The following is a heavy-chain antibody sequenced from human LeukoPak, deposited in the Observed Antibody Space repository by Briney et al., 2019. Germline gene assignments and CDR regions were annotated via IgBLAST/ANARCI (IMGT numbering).Heavy chain of an antibody. CDR1: GFPFSIYT. CDR2: VSGSSNDI. Sequence: GGSLRLSCAASGFPFSIYTMNWVRQAPGKGLEWVSSVSGSSNDIYYADSVKGRFTISRDNAKNSLYLQMNSLRAEDTAVYYCATDYYCSGGSCYPPDWGQGTLVTVSS. D-gene: IGHD2-15*01. V-gene: IGHV3-21*01. CDR3: ATDYYCSGGSCYPPD. J-gene: IGHJ4*02.